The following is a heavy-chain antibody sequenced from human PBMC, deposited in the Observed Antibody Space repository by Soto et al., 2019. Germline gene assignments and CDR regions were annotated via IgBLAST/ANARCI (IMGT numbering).Heavy chain of an antibody. Sequence: PGGSLRLSCAAFGFTFSTNSMAWVRQTPGXGLEXXXGXSXGXDXXXXLESVKGRFTISSDTSKNVVYLQMNSMRADDTAVYFCAKWDGYGDSWGQGTLVTVS. CDR1: GFTFSTNS. CDR3: AKWDGYGDS. CDR2: XSXGXDXX. V-gene: IGHV3-23*01. D-gene: IGHD5-12*01. J-gene: IGHJ5*01.